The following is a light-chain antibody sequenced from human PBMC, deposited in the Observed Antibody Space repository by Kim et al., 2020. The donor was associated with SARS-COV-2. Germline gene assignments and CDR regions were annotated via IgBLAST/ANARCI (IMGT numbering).Light chain of an antibody. CDR2: WAS. V-gene: IGKV4-1*01. CDR3: QQYFSALPHT. J-gene: IGKJ2*01. CDR1: HHRFSGADNRNY. Sequence: ATMTCTSIHHRFSGADNRNYLAWYQHKPGQPPKLLIYWASTRESGFPDRFSGGGSGTDFTLTITNLRAEDVAVYYCQQYFSALPHTFGQGTKLEI.